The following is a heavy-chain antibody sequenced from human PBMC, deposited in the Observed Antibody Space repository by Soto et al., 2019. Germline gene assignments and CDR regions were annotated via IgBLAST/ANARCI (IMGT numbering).Heavy chain of an antibody. CDR3: ARELGGEYYFDY. V-gene: IGHV3-48*02. J-gene: IGHJ4*02. CDR2: ISASSDTI. CDR1: GFRFNFFG. D-gene: IGHD3-16*01. Sequence: EVQLVESGGGLAQPGGSLRLSCVASGFRFNFFGMNWVRQPPGKGLEWISYISASSDTIFYADSVKGRFTISRNNGKNSLYLQMNSLRDEDPAVYYCARELGGEYYFDYWGQGTLVPVSS.